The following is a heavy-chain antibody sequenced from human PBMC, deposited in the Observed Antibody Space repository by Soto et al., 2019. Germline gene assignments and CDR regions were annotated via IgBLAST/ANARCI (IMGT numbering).Heavy chain of an antibody. CDR3: ARGSSSTNVDIVATILSGYDKHDAFDI. CDR2: INHSGST. Sequence: SETLSLTCAVYGGSFSGYYWSWIRQPPGKGLEWIGEINHSGSTNYNPSLKSRVTISVDTSKNQFSLKLGSVTAADTAVYYCARGSSSTNVDIVATILSGYDKHDAFDIWGQGTMVTVSS. V-gene: IGHV4-34*01. D-gene: IGHD5-12*01. CDR1: GGSFSGYY. J-gene: IGHJ3*02.